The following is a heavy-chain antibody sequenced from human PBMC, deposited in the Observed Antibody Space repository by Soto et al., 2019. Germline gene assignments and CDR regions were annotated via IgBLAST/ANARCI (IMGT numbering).Heavy chain of an antibody. J-gene: IGHJ4*02. CDR1: GFTVSNYG. D-gene: IGHD3-16*01. CDR2: VNPDATAT. Sequence: PGGSLRLSCAGSGFTVSNYGMSWVRQAPGKGLEWVSVVNPDATATNYADSVKGRLTISRDNSRNTLYLQMSGLRADDTAVYYCAKSRSLFGVSSFDSWGQGVLVTVSS. V-gene: IGHV3-23*01. CDR3: AKSRSLFGVSSFDS.